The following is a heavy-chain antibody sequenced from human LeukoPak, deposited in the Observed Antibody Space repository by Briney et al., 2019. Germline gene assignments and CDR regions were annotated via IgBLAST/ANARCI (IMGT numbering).Heavy chain of an antibody. D-gene: IGHD5-12*01. CDR2: IYYSGST. CDR1: GGSISSGGYY. Sequence: PSQTLSLTCTVSGGSISSGGYYWSWIRQHPGKGLEWIGYIYYSGSTYYNPSLKSRVTISVDTSKNQFSLKLSSVTAADTAVYYCARRGRAAGKYGGYEYWYFDYWGQGTLVTVSS. J-gene: IGHJ4*02. CDR3: ARRGRAAGKYGGYEYWYFDY. V-gene: IGHV4-31*03.